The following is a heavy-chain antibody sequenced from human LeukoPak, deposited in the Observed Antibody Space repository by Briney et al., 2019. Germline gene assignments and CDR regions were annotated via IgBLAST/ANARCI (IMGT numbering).Heavy chain of an antibody. CDR2: IYHSGSA. Sequence: PSETLSPTRVVSPYSISDGFYWGWIRPPPGKGLEWIGSIYHSGSADYNPSLTSRATISVDTSKNQFSLRLTSVTAADTAVYYCARNWATDYHFDYWGQGTLVTVSS. D-gene: IGHD3-16*01. V-gene: IGHV4-38-2*01. CDR1: PYSISDGFY. J-gene: IGHJ4*02. CDR3: ARNWATDYHFDY.